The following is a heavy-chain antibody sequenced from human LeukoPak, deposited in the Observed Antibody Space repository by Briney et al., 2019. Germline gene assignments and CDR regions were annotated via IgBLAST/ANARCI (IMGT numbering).Heavy chain of an antibody. J-gene: IGHJ4*02. V-gene: IGHV3-7*01. CDR3: AKDKNWNVCDY. D-gene: IGHD1-1*01. CDR2: INQDGSVK. CDR1: GFTFSSYW. Sequence: GGSLRLSCAVSGFTFSSYWMIWFRQAPEKGLEWVAHINQDGSVKNYVDSVKGRFTISRDNANNFLYLQMNSLRAEDTAVYYCAKDKNWNVCDYWGRGTLVTVSS.